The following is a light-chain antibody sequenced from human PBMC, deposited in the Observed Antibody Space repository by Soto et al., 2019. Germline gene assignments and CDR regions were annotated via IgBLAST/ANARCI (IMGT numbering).Light chain of an antibody. V-gene: IGLV2-8*01. Sequence: QSALTQPPSASGSPGQSVTISCTGTSSDVGRFNFVSWYQQHPGKAPGLLIYEVTKRPSGVPDRFSGSKSGNAASLTVSGLQAEDEADYFCSSYTGNRDFYVFGTGTKVTVL. J-gene: IGLJ1*01. CDR1: SSDVGRFNF. CDR3: SSYTGNRDFYV. CDR2: EVT.